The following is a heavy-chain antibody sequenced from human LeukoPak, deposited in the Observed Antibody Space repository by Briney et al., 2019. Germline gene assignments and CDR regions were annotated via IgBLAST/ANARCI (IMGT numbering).Heavy chain of an antibody. D-gene: IGHD3-22*01. J-gene: IGHJ4*02. CDR1: GGSFSGCY. V-gene: IGHV4-34*01. CDR3: ARRRYYYDSSGPLDY. CDR2: INHSGST. Sequence: SETLSLTCAVYGGSFSGCYWSWIRQPPGKGLEWIGEINHSGSTNYNPSLKSRVTISVDTSKNQFSLKLSSVTAADTAVYYCARRRYYYDSSGPLDYWGQGTLVTVSS.